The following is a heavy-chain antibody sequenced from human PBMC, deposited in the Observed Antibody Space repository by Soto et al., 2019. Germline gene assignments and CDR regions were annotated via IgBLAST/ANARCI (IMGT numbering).Heavy chain of an antibody. CDR3: ARGGGYSSSSGYYGMDV. J-gene: IGHJ6*02. V-gene: IGHV3-21*01. Sequence: VQLVESGGGLVKPGGSLRLSCAASGFTFSSYSMNWVRQAPGKGLEWVSSISSSSSYIYYADSVKGRFTISRDNAKNSLYLQMNSLRAEDTAVYYCARGGGYSSSSGYYGMDVWGQGTTVTVSS. CDR2: ISSSSSYI. D-gene: IGHD6-6*01. CDR1: GFTFSSYS.